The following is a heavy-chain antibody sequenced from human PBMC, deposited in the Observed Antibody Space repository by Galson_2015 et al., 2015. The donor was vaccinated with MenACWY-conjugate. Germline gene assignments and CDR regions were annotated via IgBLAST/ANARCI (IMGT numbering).Heavy chain of an antibody. D-gene: IGHD1-14*01. CDR1: GFTFSNYW. Sequence: SLRLSCAASGFTFSNYWMHWVRQVPGKGLVWVSRINSDGSTISYADSVKGRFTISRDNSRNTLSLQMNSLRAEDTALYYCAKEAGPMLPCDYWGQGTLVTVSS. CDR2: INSDGSTI. V-gene: IGHV3-74*01. CDR3: AKEAGPMLPCDY. J-gene: IGHJ4*02.